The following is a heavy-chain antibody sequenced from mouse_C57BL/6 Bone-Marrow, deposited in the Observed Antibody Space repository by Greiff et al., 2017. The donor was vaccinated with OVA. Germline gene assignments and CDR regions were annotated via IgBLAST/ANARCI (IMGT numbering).Heavy chain of an antibody. CDR2: IYPRSGNT. V-gene: IGHV1-81*01. CDR1: GYTFTSYG. J-gene: IGHJ3*01. Sequence: QVQLQQSGAALARPGASVKLSCKASGYTFTSYGISWVKQRTGQGLEWIGEIYPRSGNTYYNEKFKGKATLTADKSSSTAYMELRSLTSEDSAVYFCASPYPWFAYWGQGTLVTVSA. CDR3: ASPYPWFAY.